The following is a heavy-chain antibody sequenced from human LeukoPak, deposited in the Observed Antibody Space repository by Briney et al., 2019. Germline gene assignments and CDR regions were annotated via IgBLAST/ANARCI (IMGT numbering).Heavy chain of an antibody. D-gene: IGHD3-10*01. CDR2: ISYDGSNK. CDR1: GFTFSSYA. Sequence: GGSLRLSCAASGFTFSSYAMHWVRQAPGKGLEWVAVISYDGSNKYYADSVRGRFTISRDNSKNTLYLQMNSLRAEDTAVYYCASLALRITMVRGVTDWGQGTLVTVSS. CDR3: ASLALRITMVRGVTD. V-gene: IGHV3-30-3*01. J-gene: IGHJ4*02.